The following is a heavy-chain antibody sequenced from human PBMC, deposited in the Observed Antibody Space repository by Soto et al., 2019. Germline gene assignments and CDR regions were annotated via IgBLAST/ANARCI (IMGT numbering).Heavy chain of an antibody. CDR3: TRSAISPYGGLIGPFDY. V-gene: IGHV1-3*05. CDR1: GYTFTAYA. CDR2: IKPANGNT. Sequence: QVQLAQSGAEERKPGASVKVSCEATGYTFTAYALHWVRQAPGQRLEWMGWIKPANGNTKYSQRFQGRLTITSETSANTMYMELSSLTSEDTAMYYCTRSAISPYGGLIGPFDYWGQGNLVAVSS. D-gene: IGHD3-16*02. J-gene: IGHJ4*02.